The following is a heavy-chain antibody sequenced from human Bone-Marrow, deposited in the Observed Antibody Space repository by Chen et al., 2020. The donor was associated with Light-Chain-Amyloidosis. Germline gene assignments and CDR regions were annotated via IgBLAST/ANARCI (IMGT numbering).Heavy chain of an antibody. CDR2: NSGSGGSR. D-gene: IGHD3-9*01. Sequence: EVQLVESGGGLLQRGGSLRLSCAASGFAFSSYAMSWVRQAPGKGLEWVSTNSGSGGSRDYGDSVKGRLTISRDNSKNALFLQMNSLRAEDTAVYYCAKDISYDDILPGYPADAFDIWGQGTMVTVSS. CDR3: AKDISYDDILPGYPADAFDI. J-gene: IGHJ3*02. CDR1: GFAFSSYA. V-gene: IGHV3-23*04.